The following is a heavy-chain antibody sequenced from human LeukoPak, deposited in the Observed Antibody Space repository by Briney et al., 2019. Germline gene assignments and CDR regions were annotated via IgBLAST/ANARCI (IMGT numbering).Heavy chain of an antibody. V-gene: IGHV3-7*01. CDR1: GLTFSNYW. Sequence: PGGSLTLSCAPSGLTFSNYWMSWVRRAPGKGLEWVANIKQDGSETYFVDSVRGRFTISRDNAKKSLYLQMNSLRAEDTAVYYCARDFWGAYRVDYFDCWGQGTLVTVSS. CDR2: IKQDGSET. D-gene: IGHD3-3*01. J-gene: IGHJ4*02. CDR3: ARDFWGAYRVDYFDC.